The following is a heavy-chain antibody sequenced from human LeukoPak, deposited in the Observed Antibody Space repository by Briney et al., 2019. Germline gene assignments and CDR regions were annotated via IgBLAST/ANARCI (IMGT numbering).Heavy chain of an antibody. D-gene: IGHD3-16*01. J-gene: IGHJ5*02. CDR1: GYTFTNYY. CDR3: ARRPGKTYDYVWGSPWFDP. V-gene: IGHV1-46*01. Sequence: ASVKVSCKASGYTFTNYYMHWVRQAPGQGLEWMGIINPSGGSTSYAQRFQGRVTMTRDMSTSTVYMELSSLRSEDTAVYYCARRPGKTYDYVWGSPWFDPWGQGTLVTVSS. CDR2: INPSGGST.